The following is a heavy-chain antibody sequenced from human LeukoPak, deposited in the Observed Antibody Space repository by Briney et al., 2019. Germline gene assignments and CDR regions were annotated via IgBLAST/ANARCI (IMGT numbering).Heavy chain of an antibody. D-gene: IGHD1-26*01. J-gene: IGHJ4*02. CDR2: INTSGST. Sequence: SETLSLTCTVSGGSISNNYWNWIRQPAGKGLEWIGRINTSGSTNYNPSLKSRVTISLDKSKNQFSLKLSSVTAADTAVYYCARDRGSYPYYFDYWGQGTLVTVSS. V-gene: IGHV4-4*07. CDR1: GGSISNNY. CDR3: ARDRGSYPYYFDY.